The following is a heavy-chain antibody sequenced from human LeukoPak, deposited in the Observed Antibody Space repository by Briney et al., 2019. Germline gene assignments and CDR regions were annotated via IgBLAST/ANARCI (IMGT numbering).Heavy chain of an antibody. CDR3: ARGRKAYSSSWYRS. Sequence: SETLSLTCAVYGGSFNGYYWSWIRQPPGKGLEWIGEINHSGSTNYNPSLKSRVTISVDTSKNQFSLKLSSVTAADTAVYYCARGRKAYSSSWYRSWGQGTLVTVSS. D-gene: IGHD6-13*01. V-gene: IGHV4-34*01. CDR1: GGSFNGYY. CDR2: INHSGST. J-gene: IGHJ5*02.